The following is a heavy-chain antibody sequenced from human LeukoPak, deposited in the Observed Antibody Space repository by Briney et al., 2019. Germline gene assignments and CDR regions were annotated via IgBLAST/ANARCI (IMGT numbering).Heavy chain of an antibody. D-gene: IGHD1-14*01. CDR1: GVTFSRYW. V-gene: IGHV3-74*01. CDR3: AREFVTTYYYYGMDV. J-gene: IGHJ6*04. CDR2: INSDGRST. Sequence: PGGSLRLSCGASGVTFSRYWMDWVRQAPGKGVGRVSRINSDGRSTNYADSVKGGFTISRDTANNTLYLQMNSLRAEDTAVYYCAREFVTTYYYYGMDVWGKGTTVTVSS.